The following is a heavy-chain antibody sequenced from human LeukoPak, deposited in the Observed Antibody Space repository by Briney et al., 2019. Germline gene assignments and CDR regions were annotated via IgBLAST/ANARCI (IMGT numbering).Heavy chain of an antibody. CDR2: IYPSDSDT. J-gene: IGHJ4*02. Sequence: GESLKISCKGSGYRFTSYWIGWVRQMPGKGLEWMGIIYPSDSDTRYSPSFQGQVSISADKSISAAYLQWSSLKASDTALYFCGRYFYDRDSYYRIDYWGPGTLVTVSS. CDR3: GRYFYDRDSYYRIDY. V-gene: IGHV5-51*01. CDR1: GYRFTSYW. D-gene: IGHD3-22*01.